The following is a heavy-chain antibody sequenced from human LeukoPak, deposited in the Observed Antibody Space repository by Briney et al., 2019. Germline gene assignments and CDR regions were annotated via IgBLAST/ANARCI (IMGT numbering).Heavy chain of an antibody. V-gene: IGHV4-34*01. Sequence: PSEILSLTCAVYGGSFSGYYWSWIRQPPGKGLEWIGEINHSGSTNYNPSLKSRVTISVDTSKNQFSLKLSSVTAADTAVYYCARGPSLDYWGQGTLVTVSS. CDR1: GGSFSGYY. CDR3: ARGPSLDY. J-gene: IGHJ4*02. CDR2: INHSGST.